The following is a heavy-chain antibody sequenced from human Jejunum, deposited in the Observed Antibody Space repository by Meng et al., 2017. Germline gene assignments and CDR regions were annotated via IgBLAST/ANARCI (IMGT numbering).Heavy chain of an antibody. D-gene: IGHD1-26*01. J-gene: IGHJ4*02. CDR2: ISGGSGPTT. Sequence: GESLKISYAASGFVFSGYAMTWVRQAPGRGLEWVSSISGGSGPTTYYPNSLKGRFTVSRDNSNNMLYLQMTGLRVEDTAVYFCARDRRGRMEPRDYWGQGTLVTVSS. CDR1: GFVFSGYA. CDR3: ARDRRGRMEPRDY. V-gene: IGHV3-23*01.